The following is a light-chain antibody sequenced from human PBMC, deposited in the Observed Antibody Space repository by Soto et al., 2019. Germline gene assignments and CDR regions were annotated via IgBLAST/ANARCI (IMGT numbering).Light chain of an antibody. Sequence: EIVMTQSPAPLSVSPGEKATLSCRASQSVESNLAWYQQKPGQAPRLLIFGASTRATGIPARFSGSGSGTDFTLTISSLQSEDFGVYFCQQYDNWPLTFGGGTKVEIK. CDR1: QSVESN. J-gene: IGKJ4*01. CDR2: GAS. CDR3: QQYDNWPLT. V-gene: IGKV3D-15*01.